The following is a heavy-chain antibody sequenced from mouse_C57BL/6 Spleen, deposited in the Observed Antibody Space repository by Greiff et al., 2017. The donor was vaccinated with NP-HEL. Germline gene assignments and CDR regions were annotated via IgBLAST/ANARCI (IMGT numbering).Heavy chain of an antibody. V-gene: IGHV5-6*01. D-gene: IGHD2-3*01. CDR2: ISSGGSYT. Sequence: EVNVVESGGDLVKPGGSLKLSCAASGFTFSSYGMSWVRQTPDKRLEWVATISSGGSYTYYPDSVKGRFTISRDNAKNTLYLQMSSLKSEDTAMYYCARQAIYDGYYEGFAYWGQGTLVTVSA. J-gene: IGHJ3*01. CDR3: ARQAIYDGYYEGFAY. CDR1: GFTFSSYG.